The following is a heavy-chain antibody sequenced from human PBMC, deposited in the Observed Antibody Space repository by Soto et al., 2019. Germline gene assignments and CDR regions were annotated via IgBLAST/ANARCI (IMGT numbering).Heavy chain of an antibody. CDR2: ISGSGGST. CDR3: AKDSRAVAGTCLPRDFDY. V-gene: IGHV3-23*01. Sequence: EVQLLESGGGLVQPGGSLRLSCAASGFTFSSYAMSWVRQAPGKGLEWVSAISGSGGSTYYADSVKGRFTIPRDNSKNTLYLQMNSLRAEEAAVYYCAKDSRAVAGTCLPRDFDYWGQGTLVTVSS. CDR1: GFTFSSYA. D-gene: IGHD6-19*01. J-gene: IGHJ4*02.